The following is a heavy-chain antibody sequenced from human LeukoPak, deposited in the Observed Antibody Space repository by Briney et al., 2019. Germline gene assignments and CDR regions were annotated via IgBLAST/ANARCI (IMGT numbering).Heavy chain of an antibody. CDR2: IYYSGST. Sequence: SETLSLTCTVSGGSISSYYWSWIRQPPGKGLEWIGYIYYSGSTNYNPSLKSRVTISVDTSKNQFSLKLSSVTAADTAVYYCAGAGLIVVVDAFDIWGQGTMVTVSS. CDR3: AGAGLIVVVDAFDI. J-gene: IGHJ3*02. D-gene: IGHD3-22*01. CDR1: GGSISSYY. V-gene: IGHV4-59*08.